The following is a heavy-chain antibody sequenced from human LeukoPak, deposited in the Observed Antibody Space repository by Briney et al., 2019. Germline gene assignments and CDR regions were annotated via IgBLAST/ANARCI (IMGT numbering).Heavy chain of an antibody. J-gene: IGHJ4*02. Sequence: GGSLRLSCAASGFTVSSNYMSWVRQAPGKGLEWVSAISGSGGSTYYADSVKGRFTISRDDSKNTLYLQMNSLRAEDTAVYYCAKWRYPDYWGQGTLVTVSS. V-gene: IGHV3-23*01. CDR2: ISGSGGST. CDR1: GFTVSSNY. CDR3: AKWRYPDY. D-gene: IGHD3-9*01.